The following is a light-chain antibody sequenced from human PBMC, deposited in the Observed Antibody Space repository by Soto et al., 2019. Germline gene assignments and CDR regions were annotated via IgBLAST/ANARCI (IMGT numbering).Light chain of an antibody. Sequence: EKVMTQSPATLSVSPGERATLSCRASQNVNTNLAWYQQKPGQAPRLLISGASTRATGIPARFSGSGSGTEFTLSITSLQSEDVAVYYCQQTNWWPLTFGGGTKVEIK. V-gene: IGKV3-15*01. J-gene: IGKJ4*01. CDR2: GAS. CDR1: QNVNTN. CDR3: QQTNWWPLT.